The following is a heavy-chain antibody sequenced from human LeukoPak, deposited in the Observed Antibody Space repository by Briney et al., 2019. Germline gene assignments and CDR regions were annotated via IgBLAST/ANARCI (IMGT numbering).Heavy chain of an antibody. CDR1: GGSISSSSYY. D-gene: IGHD5-18*01. V-gene: IGHV4-39*01. Sequence: SETLTLTCTVSGGSISSSSYYWGWIRQPPEKGLEWIGSIYYSGSTYYNPSLKSRVTISVDTSKNQFSLKLSSVTAADTAVYYCARHDADTAMVSFDYWGQGTLVTVSS. CDR3: ARHDADTAMVSFDY. CDR2: IYYSGST. J-gene: IGHJ4*02.